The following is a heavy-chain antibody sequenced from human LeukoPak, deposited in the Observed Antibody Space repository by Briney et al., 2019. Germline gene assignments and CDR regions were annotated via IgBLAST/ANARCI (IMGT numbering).Heavy chain of an antibody. Sequence: GGSLRLSCAASGFTVSTNYMNWVRQAPGKGLEWVSVIYSSGSTYYADSVEGRFTISRDNSKNTLYLQMNGLRAEDTAVYYCARTKYYYDSSSYPDAFDIWGQGTMVTVSS. J-gene: IGHJ3*02. D-gene: IGHD3-22*01. V-gene: IGHV3-53*01. CDR2: IYSSGST. CDR1: GFTVSTNY. CDR3: ARTKYYYDSSSYPDAFDI.